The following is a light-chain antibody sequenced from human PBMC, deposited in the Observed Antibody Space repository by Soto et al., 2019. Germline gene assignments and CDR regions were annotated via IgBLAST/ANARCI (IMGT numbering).Light chain of an antibody. CDR3: QQRSNWPPLT. V-gene: IGKV3-11*01. CDR1: QSVPSSY. J-gene: IGKJ4*01. Sequence: EIVLTQSPGTLSLSPGKRATLSCRASQSVPSSYLAWYQQKPGQAPRLLIYDASNRATGIPARFSGSGSGTDFTLTISSLEPEDFAVYYCQQRSNWPPLTFGGGTKVEIK. CDR2: DAS.